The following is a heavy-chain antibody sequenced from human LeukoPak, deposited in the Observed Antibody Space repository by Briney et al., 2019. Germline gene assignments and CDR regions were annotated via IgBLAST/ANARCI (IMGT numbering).Heavy chain of an antibody. D-gene: IGHD1-26*01. J-gene: IGHJ4*02. CDR1: GDSISPYY. CDR3: ARQLRSGIYSFYFDR. Sequence: SETLSLTCTVSGDSISPYYWSWIRQPPGKGLEWIGYIYVDGSSGYHPSLKSRVTISLDTSKNQFSLTLSSVTATDTAVYYCARQLRSGIYSFYFDRWGQGTLVSVSS. V-gene: IGHV4-59*08. CDR2: IYVDGSS.